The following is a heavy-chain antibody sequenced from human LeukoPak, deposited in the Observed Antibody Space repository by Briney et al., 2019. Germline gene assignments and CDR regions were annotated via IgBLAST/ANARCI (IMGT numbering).Heavy chain of an antibody. CDR3: ARDRDSSGYYLNWFDP. CDR1: GYTFTGYY. V-gene: IGHV1-2*06. CDR2: INPNSGGT. J-gene: IGHJ5*02. D-gene: IGHD3-22*01. Sequence: GASVKVSCKASGYTFTGYYMHWVRQAPGQGLEWMGRINPNSGGTNYAQKFQGRVTMTRDTSISTAYMELGRLRSDDTAVYYCARDRDSSGYYLNWFDPWAREPWSPSPQ.